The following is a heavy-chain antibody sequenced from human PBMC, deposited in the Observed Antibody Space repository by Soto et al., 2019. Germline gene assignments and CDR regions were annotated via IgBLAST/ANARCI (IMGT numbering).Heavy chain of an antibody. V-gene: IGHV3-74*03. D-gene: IGHD2-21*02. J-gene: IGHJ3*01. CDR2: IKSDGSST. CDR3: AKATTLFPRSGDTHGHSMNVTV. CDR1: GFTFSSYW. Sequence: RLSCAASGFTFSSYWMHLFRQAPGKGLVWVSCIKSDGSSTKYADSVNGRFTISRDSSKNTLYLPMNSLTAEDPAVYYCAKATTLFPRSGDTHGHSMNVTVW.